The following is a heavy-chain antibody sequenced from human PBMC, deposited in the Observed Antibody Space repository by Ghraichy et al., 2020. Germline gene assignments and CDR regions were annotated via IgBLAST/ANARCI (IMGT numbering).Heavy chain of an antibody. J-gene: IGHJ3*02. D-gene: IGHD6-13*01. V-gene: IGHV1-69*04. CDR1: GGTFSSYA. CDR2: IIPILGIA. CDR3: ARISSWYLRVDI. Sequence: SVKVSCKASGGTFSSYAISWVRQAPGQGLEWMGRIIPILGIANYAQKFQGRVTITADKSTSTAYMELSSLRSEDTAVYYCARISSWYLRVDIWGQGTMVTVSS.